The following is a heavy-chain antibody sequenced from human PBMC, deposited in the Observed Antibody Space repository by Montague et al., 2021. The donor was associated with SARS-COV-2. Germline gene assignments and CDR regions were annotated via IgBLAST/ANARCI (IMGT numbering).Heavy chain of an antibody. CDR1: GFIFSDYY. CDR3: ARDAKSIVS. Sequence: SLRLSCAASGFIFSDYYMSWIRQAPGKGLEWLSYIDGSGSTIYYADSVKGRFTISRDNARNSLYLQMNSLRAEDTAMYYCARDAKSIVSWGQGTLVTVSS. V-gene: IGHV3-11*01. J-gene: IGHJ4*02. CDR2: IDGSGSTI.